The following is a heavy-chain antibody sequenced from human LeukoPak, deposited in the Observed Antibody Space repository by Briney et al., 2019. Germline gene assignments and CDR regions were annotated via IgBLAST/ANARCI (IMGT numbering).Heavy chain of an antibody. CDR2: ISSSSSTI. V-gene: IGHV3-48*01. CDR1: GFTFSSYS. D-gene: IGHD5/OR15-5a*01. J-gene: IGHJ6*03. CDR3: ARGPSTIGFQGYTDV. Sequence: GGSLRLSCAASGFTFSSYSMNWVRQAPGKGLEWVSYISSSSSTIYYADSVKGRFTISRDTAKNSLYLQMSSLRAEDTAVYYWARGPSTIGFQGYTDVWGKGTTVTVSS.